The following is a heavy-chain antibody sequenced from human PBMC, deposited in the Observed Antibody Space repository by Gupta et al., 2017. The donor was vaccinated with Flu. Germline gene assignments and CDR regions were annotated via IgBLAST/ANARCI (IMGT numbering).Heavy chain of an antibody. CDR3: ARRSPTNCYDL. CDR2: INTNGGST. V-gene: IGHV3-64*07. J-gene: IGHJ5*02. D-gene: IGHD2-21*02. CDR1: GFSFCSYA. Sequence: EMQLVESGGGLVQPGGSLRLSRAASGFSFCSYAMHWFRQAPGKGLEYVSAINTNGGSTFYADSVKGRFTISRDNSEHTLSLQMDSLRPEDMAVYYCARRSPTNCYDLWGQGTLVTVSS.